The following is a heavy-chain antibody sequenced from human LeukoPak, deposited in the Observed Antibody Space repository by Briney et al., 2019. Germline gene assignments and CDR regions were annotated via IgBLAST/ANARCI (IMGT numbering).Heavy chain of an antibody. CDR3: ARENSHSYYGSGSDAFDI. CDR2: IYYSGST. V-gene: IGHV4-59*01. Sequence: PSETLPLTCTVSGGSISSYYWSWVRQPPGKGLEWIGYIYYSGSTNYNPSLKSRVTISVDTSKNQFSLKLSSVTAADTAVYYCARENSHSYYGSGSDAFDIWGQGTMVTVSS. J-gene: IGHJ3*02. D-gene: IGHD3-10*01. CDR1: GGSISSYY.